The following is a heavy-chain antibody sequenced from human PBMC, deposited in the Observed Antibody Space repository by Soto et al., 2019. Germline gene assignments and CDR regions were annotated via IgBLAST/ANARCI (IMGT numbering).Heavy chain of an antibody. CDR1: GDSISSSSYY. CDR2: IYYSGST. CDR3: ASTGSGSYYSSIGYYYGMDV. D-gene: IGHD3-10*01. V-gene: IGHV4-39*01. Sequence: SETLSLTCTVSGDSISSSSYYWGWIRQPPGKGLEWIGSIYYSGSTYYNPSLKSRVTISVDTSRIHFSLKLISVTAADTAVYYCASTGSGSYYSSIGYYYGMDVWGQGTTVTVSS. J-gene: IGHJ6*02.